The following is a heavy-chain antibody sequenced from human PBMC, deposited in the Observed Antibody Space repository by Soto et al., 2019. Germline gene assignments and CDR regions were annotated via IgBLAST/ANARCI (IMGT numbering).Heavy chain of an antibody. CDR1: GDTFNFYT. Sequence: QVQLVQSGAEVKKPGSSVKVSCKASGDTFNFYTINWVRQAPGLGLEWMGRFNPILSFSNSALKFQGRVTTYAEKSPGPSLLGLGSLRSGDPAIFYLSAAVGLGNRAFDYWGQGALVTVSS. V-gene: IGHV1-69*02. CDR2: FNPILSFS. D-gene: IGHD3-10*01. CDR3: SAAVGLGNRAFDY. J-gene: IGHJ4*02.